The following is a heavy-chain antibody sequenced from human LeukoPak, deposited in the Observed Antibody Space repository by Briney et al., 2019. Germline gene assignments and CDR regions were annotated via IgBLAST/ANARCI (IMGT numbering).Heavy chain of an antibody. J-gene: IGHJ4*02. CDR2: ISSSSSTI. CDR1: GFTFSSYS. V-gene: IGHV3-48*04. Sequence: PGGSLRLSCAASGFTFSSYSMNWVRQAPGKGLEWVSYISSSSSTIYYADSVKGRFTISRDNAKNSLYLQMNSLRAEDTAVYYCARDALVDYGDYVLDYWGQGTLVTVSS. CDR3: ARDALVDYGDYVLDY. D-gene: IGHD4-17*01.